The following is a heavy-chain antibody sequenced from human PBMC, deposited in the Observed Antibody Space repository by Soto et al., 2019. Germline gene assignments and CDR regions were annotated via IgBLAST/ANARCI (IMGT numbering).Heavy chain of an antibody. CDR2: IYTTGSS. D-gene: IGHD5-18*01. CDR3: AGAAYNYGPFDS. V-gene: IGHV4-4*07. CDR1: GDSTSTYS. J-gene: IGHJ4*02. Sequence: PSETLSLTCTFSGDSTSTYSWNWIRQPAGKGLEWIGRIYTTGSSNYNPSLESRIAISVDTSKNQFFLKLSSVTAADTAVYYCAGAAYNYGPFDSWGQGTLVTVS.